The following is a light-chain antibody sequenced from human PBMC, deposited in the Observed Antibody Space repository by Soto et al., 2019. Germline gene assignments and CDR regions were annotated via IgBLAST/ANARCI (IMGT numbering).Light chain of an antibody. V-gene: IGLV1-51*01. CDR3: GTWDSSLSAVV. CDR2: DNS. Sequence: QAVLTQPPSVSAAPGQKVTISCSGSSSNIGNSYVSWYQQLPGTAPKLLIYDNSGRPSGIPDRFSGSKSGTSATLGITGLQTGDEADYYCGTWDSSLSAVVFGGGTKVTVL. J-gene: IGLJ2*01. CDR1: SSNIGNSY.